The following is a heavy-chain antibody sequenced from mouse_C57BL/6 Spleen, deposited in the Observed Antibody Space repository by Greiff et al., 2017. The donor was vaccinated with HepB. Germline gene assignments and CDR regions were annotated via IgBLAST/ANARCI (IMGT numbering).Heavy chain of an antibody. V-gene: IGHV5-6*02. Sequence: DVMLVESGGDLVKPGGSLKLSCAASGFTFSSYGMSWVRQTPDKRLEWVATISSGGSYTYYPDSVKGRFTISRDNAKNTLYLQMSSLKSEDTAMYYCARQTYYSNHGYFDYWGQGTTLTVSS. CDR2: ISSGGSYT. CDR3: ARQTYYSNHGYFDY. CDR1: GFTFSSYG. D-gene: IGHD2-5*01. J-gene: IGHJ2*01.